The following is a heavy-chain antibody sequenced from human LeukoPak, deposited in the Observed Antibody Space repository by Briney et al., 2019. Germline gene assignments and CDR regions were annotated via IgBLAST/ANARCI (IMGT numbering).Heavy chain of an antibody. D-gene: IGHD3-22*01. CDR1: GGSISSGDYY. J-gene: IGHJ4*02. Sequence: SQTLSLTCTVSGGSISSGDYYWSWIRQPPGKGLEWIGYIYYSGSTYYNPSLKSRVTISVDTSKNQFSLKLSSVTAADTAVYYCARDLTDGYYDSSGYQDWGQGTLVTSPQ. V-gene: IGHV4-30-4*08. CDR2: IYYSGST. CDR3: ARDLTDGYYDSSGYQD.